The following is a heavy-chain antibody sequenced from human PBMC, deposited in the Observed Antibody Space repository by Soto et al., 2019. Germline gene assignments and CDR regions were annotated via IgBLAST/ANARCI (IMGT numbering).Heavy chain of an antibody. Sequence: TLSLTCTVSGGSISSYYWSWIRQPPGKGLEWIGYIYYSGSTNYNPSLKSRVTISVDTSKNQFSLKLSSVTAADTAVYYCARGGQWPDHYYYGMDVWGQGTTVTVSS. D-gene: IGHD6-19*01. V-gene: IGHV4-59*01. CDR1: GGSISSYY. CDR3: ARGGQWPDHYYYGMDV. J-gene: IGHJ6*02. CDR2: IYYSGST.